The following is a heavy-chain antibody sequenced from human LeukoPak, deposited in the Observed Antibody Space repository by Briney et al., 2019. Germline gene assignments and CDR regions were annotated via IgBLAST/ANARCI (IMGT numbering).Heavy chain of an antibody. CDR1: GGSISSGSYY. J-gene: IGHJ6*03. D-gene: IGHD3-10*01. V-gene: IGHV4-61*02. CDR2: IYTSGST. CDR3: ARVPMVRGVITGYYYYMDV. Sequence: SETLSLTCTVPGGSISSGSYYWSWIRQPAGKGLEWIGRIYTSGSTNYNPSLKSRVTISVDTSKNQFSLKLSSVTAADTAVYYCARVPMVRGVITGYYYYMDVWGKGTTVTISS.